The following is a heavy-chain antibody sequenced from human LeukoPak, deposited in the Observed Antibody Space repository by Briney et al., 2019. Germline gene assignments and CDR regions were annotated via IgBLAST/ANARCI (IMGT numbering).Heavy chain of an antibody. Sequence: GGSLRLSCAASGFTFDDYTMHWVRQAPGKGLEWVSLISWDGGSTYYANSVKGRFTISRDNSKNSLYLQMNSLRTEDTALYYCAEGEVVRGRFYGMDVWGQGTTVTVSS. V-gene: IGHV3-43*01. J-gene: IGHJ6*02. D-gene: IGHD3-10*01. CDR3: AEGEVVRGRFYGMDV. CDR1: GFTFDDYT. CDR2: ISWDGGST.